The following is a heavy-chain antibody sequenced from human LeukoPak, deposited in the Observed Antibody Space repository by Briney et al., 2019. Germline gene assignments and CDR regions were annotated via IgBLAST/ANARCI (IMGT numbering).Heavy chain of an antibody. Sequence: GGSLRLSCAASGFTFSSYSMNWVRQAPGKGLEWVSYISSSSSTIYYADSVKGRFTISRDNAKNSLYLQMNSLRAEDTAVYYCARELVRGVTPRFDYWGQGTLVTVSS. D-gene: IGHD3-10*01. J-gene: IGHJ4*02. CDR1: GFTFSSYS. CDR2: ISSSSSTI. V-gene: IGHV3-48*01. CDR3: ARELVRGVTPRFDY.